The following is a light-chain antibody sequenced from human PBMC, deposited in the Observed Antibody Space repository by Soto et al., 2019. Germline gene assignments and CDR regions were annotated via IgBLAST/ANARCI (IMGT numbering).Light chain of an antibody. Sequence: ESVLTQSPGTLSLSPGERATISCRASQSVSSSYLAWYQQKPGQAPRLLIYGASSRATGIPDRFSGSGSGTDFTLTISRLEPEDFAVYYCQQYGSSWTFGHGTKVDIK. CDR2: GAS. V-gene: IGKV3-20*01. CDR3: QQYGSSWT. CDR1: QSVSSSY. J-gene: IGKJ1*01.